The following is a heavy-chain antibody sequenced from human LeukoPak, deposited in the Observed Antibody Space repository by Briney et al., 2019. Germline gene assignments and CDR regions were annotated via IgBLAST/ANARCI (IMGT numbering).Heavy chain of an antibody. J-gene: IGHJ3*02. D-gene: IGHD5-18*01. CDR1: GFTFSNYG. CDR2: IRYDGSNK. Sequence: GGSLRLSCAASGFTFSNYGMHWVRQAPGKGLEWVAFIRYDGSNKYYADSVKGRFTISRDNSKNTLYLQMNSLRAEDTAVYYCAKGRRGYSYGFDAFDIWGQGTMVTVSS. V-gene: IGHV3-30*02. CDR3: AKGRRGYSYGFDAFDI.